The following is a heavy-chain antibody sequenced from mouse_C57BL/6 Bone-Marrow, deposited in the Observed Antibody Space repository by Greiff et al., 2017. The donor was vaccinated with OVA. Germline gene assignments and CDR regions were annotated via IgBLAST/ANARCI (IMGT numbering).Heavy chain of an antibody. CDR2: IWSGGST. CDR1: GFSLTSYG. D-gene: IGHD2-5*01. Sequence: VKLMESGPGLVQPSQSLSITCTVSGFSLTSYGVHWVRQSPGKGLEWLGVIWSGGSTDYNAAFISRLSISKDNSKSQVFFKMNSLQADDTAIYYCARGDYYSNPYAMDYWGQGTSVTVSS. CDR3: ARGDYYSNPYAMDY. J-gene: IGHJ4*01. V-gene: IGHV2-2*01.